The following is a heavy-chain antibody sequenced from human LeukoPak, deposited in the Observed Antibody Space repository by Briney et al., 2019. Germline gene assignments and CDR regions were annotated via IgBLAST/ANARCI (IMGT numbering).Heavy chain of an antibody. V-gene: IGHV4-4*07. J-gene: IGHJ4*02. CDR2: IYSSGST. Sequence: PSETLSLTCSVSGGSTNSYYWNWIRQSGGKGLEWIGRIYSSGSTVYNPSLNSRLTMSIDTSKNQFSLTLKSVTATDTAVYYCARVKASSTSWTFDQWGQGALVTVSS. CDR1: GGSTNSYY. D-gene: IGHD2-2*01. CDR3: ARVKASSTSWTFDQ.